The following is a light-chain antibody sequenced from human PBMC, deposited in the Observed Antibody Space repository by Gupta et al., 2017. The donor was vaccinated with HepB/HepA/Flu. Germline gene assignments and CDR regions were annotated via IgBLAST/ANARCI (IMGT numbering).Light chain of an antibody. CDR2: AAS. V-gene: IGKV1-6*01. J-gene: IGKJ1*01. CDR1: RGIRND. CDR3: RQDDFYPRT. Sequence: AVQMTQSPSSLSASVGDRVTITCRASRGIRNDLAWYQQKPGKAPKLLIFAASSLQSGVPSRFRGSGPGTDFTLTISGLQPEDFATYYCRQDDFYPRTFGQGTKVDFK.